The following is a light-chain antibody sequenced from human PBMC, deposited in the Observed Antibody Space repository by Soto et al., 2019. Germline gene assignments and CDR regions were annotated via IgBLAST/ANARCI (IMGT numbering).Light chain of an antibody. CDR1: QTINSN. CDR3: QQYNYWPPRT. J-gene: IGKJ1*01. V-gene: IGKV3-15*01. Sequence: EVVMTQSPSTLSVSPGERATLSCRSIQTINSNLAWYQQKPGQAPRLLIHGATTRATGIPGRFSGSGSGTEFTLTISSLQSEDIAVYYCQQYNYWPPRTFGQGTKVDIK. CDR2: GAT.